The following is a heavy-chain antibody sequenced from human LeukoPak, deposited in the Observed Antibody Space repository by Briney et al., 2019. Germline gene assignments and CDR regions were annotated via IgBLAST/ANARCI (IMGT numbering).Heavy chain of an antibody. CDR1: GYTFTGYY. CDR3: GVHWGSGYYFDL. V-gene: IGHV1-2*02. D-gene: IGHD7-27*01. J-gene: IGHJ2*01. CDR2: INLESGDT. Sequence: ASVKVSCKASGYTFTGYYMHWVRQAPGQGLEWMGWINLESGDTNYAQKFQGRVTMTRDTSIVAAYMELSSLSSDDTGVYYCGVHWGSGYYFDLWGRGILVTVSS.